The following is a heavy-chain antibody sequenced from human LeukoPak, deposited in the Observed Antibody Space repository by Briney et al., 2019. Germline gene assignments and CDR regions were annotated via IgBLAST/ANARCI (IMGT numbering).Heavy chain of an antibody. CDR3: AKDLKSGSGWYFDY. CDR1: GFTFISSA. V-gene: IGHV3-23*01. CDR2: ISGSGTST. D-gene: IGHD6-19*01. Sequence: LKFCCAATGFTFISSALRGVLQASWKGLEFASGISGSGTSTYYADSVKGRFTISRDNSKNTLYLQMNSLRADDTAVYYCAKDLKSGSGWYFDYWGQGTLVTVSS. J-gene: IGHJ4*02.